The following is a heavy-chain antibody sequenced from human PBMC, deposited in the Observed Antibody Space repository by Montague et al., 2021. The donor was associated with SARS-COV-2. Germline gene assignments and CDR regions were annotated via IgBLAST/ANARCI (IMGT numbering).Heavy chain of an antibody. CDR1: GGSISSYY. CDR2: IYYSGST. CDR3: AREDRWNWFDP. Sequence: SETLSLTCTVSGGSISSYYWSWIRQPPGKGPEWIGYIYYSGSTNYNPSLKSRVTISVDTSKNQFSLKLSSVTAADTAVYYCAREDRWNWFDPWGQGTLVIVSS. J-gene: IGHJ5*02. V-gene: IGHV4-59*01. D-gene: IGHD5-24*01.